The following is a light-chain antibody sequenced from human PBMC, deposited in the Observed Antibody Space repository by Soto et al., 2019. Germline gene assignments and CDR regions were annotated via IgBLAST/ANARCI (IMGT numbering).Light chain of an antibody. J-gene: IGKJ4*01. V-gene: IGKV3-20*01. Sequence: EIVLTQSPGALSVAPGETLSLSCRASEAINNNFVAWYQQRPGQVPRLLLYGASIRVSGVPDRISGRRSGTGFILNIARVEPDDSAVYFCQQYHLSPLTFCGGTQV. CDR2: GAS. CDR1: EAINNNF. CDR3: QQYHLSPLT.